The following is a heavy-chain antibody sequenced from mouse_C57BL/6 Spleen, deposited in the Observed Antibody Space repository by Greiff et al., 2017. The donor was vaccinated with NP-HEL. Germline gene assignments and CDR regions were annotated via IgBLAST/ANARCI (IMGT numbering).Heavy chain of an antibody. V-gene: IGHV5-6*01. Sequence: EVQLVESGGDLVKPGGSLKLSCAASGFTFSSYGMSWVRQTPDKRLEWVATISSGGSYTYYPDSVKGRFTISRDNAKNTLYLQMSSLKSEDTAMYYCARRGTTVVALYYFDYWGQGTTLTVSS. CDR1: GFTFSSYG. D-gene: IGHD1-1*01. CDR2: ISSGGSYT. J-gene: IGHJ2*01. CDR3: ARRGTTVVALYYFDY.